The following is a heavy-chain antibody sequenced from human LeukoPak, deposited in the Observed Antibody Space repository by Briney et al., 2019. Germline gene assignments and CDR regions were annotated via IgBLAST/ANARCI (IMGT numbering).Heavy chain of an antibody. V-gene: IGHV4-39*01. D-gene: IGHD5-18*01. CDR3: SAMVPHFDY. CDR2: IYYSGST. Sequence: SETLSLTCTVSGGSISSSSYYWGWIRQPPGKGLEWIGSIYYSGSTYYNPSLKSRVTISVDTSKNQFSLKLSSVTAADTAVYYYSAMVPHFDYWGQGTLVTVSS. J-gene: IGHJ4*02. CDR1: GGSISSSSYY.